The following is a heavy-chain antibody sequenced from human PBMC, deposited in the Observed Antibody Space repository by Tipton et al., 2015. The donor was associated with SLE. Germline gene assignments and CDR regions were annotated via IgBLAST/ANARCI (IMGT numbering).Heavy chain of an antibody. CDR3: ARGGDFDF. CDR2: MNPDRGTT. V-gene: IGHV1-8*02. J-gene: IGHJ5*01. CDR1: GYIFTNYD. Sequence: QLVQSGAEVKKPGASVKVSCKTSGYIFTNYDIAWVRQAAGQGLEWVGWMNPDRGTTGYAQKFQGRVTMTGDTSRSTAYMELNSLTSEDTAIYYCARGGDFDFWGQGTRVTVSS.